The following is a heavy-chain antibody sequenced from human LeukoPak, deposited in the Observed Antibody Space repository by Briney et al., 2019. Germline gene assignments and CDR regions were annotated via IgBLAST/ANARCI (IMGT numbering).Heavy chain of an antibody. J-gene: IGHJ3*02. Sequence: PSETLSLTCAVYGGSFSGCCWSWIRQPPGKGLEWIGEINHGGSTNYNPSLKSRVTISVDTSKNQFSLKLSSVTAEDTAVYYCARETGQKYGGKGAFDIWGQGTMVTVSS. CDR1: GGSFSGCC. D-gene: IGHD4-23*01. V-gene: IGHV4-34*01. CDR2: INHGGST. CDR3: ARETGQKYGGKGAFDI.